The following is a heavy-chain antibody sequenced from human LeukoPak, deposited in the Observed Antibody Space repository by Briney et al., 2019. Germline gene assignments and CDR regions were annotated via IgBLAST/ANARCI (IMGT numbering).Heavy chain of an antibody. D-gene: IGHD2-2*01. CDR1: GFTFSSYA. CDR2: ISGSGGST. CDR3: AKAPYCSSTSCYPNDAFDI. V-gene: IGHV3-23*01. J-gene: IGHJ3*02. Sequence: GGSLRLFCAASGFTFSSYAMSWVRQAPGKGLEWVSAISGSGGSTYYADSVKGRFTISRDNSKNTLYLQMNSLRAEDTAVYYCAKAPYCSSTSCYPNDAFDIWGQGTMVTVSS.